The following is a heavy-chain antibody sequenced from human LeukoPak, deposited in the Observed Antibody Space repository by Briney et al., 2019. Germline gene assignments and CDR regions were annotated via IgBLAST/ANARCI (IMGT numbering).Heavy chain of an antibody. CDR3: ARTLVVVMYYGMDV. CDR1: GFTFSSYS. V-gene: IGHV3-21*01. D-gene: IGHD3-22*01. Sequence: GGSLRLSCAASGFTFSSYSMNWVRQAPGKGLEWVSSISSSSSYIYYADSVKGRFTISRDNAKNSLYLQMNSLRAEDTAVYYCARTLVVVMYYGMDVWGQGTTVTVSS. CDR2: ISSSSSYI. J-gene: IGHJ6*02.